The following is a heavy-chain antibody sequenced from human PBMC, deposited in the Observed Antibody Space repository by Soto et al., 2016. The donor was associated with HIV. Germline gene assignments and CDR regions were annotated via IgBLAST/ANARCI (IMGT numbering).Heavy chain of an antibody. CDR3: ARDRWAIVATRVSFDI. CDR1: GYSISSGYY. D-gene: IGHD5-12*01. V-gene: IGHV4-38-2*02. Sequence: QVQLQESGPGLVKPSETLSLTCAVSGYSISSGYYWGWIRQPPGKGLEWIGSIYHSGSTYYNPSLKSRVTISVDTSKNQFSLKLSSVTAADTAVYYCARDRWAIVATRVSFDIVGPRDNGHRLF. J-gene: IGHJ3*02. CDR2: IYHSGST.